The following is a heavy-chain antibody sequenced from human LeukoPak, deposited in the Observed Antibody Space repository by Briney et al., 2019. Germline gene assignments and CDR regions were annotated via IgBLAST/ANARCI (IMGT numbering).Heavy chain of an antibody. CDR3: ARVPVSGPCSSSCWYYFDY. CDR2: ISYGGDDGSNI. CDR1: GFTFSSYA. D-gene: IGHD2-2*01. J-gene: IGHJ4*02. Sequence: GGSLRLSCAASGFTFSSYAMHWVRQAPGKGLEWVAVISYGGDDGSNIYYADSVKGRFTISRDNSKSTLYLQMNSLRAEDTAVYYCARVPVSGPCSSSCWYYFDYWGQGTLVTVSS. V-gene: IGHV3-30-3*01.